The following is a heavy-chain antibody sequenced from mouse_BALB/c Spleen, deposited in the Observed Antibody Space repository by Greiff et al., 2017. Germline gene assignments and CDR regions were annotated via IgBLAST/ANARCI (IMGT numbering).Heavy chain of an antibody. CDR1: GYSFTSCYF. D-gene: IGHD2-1*01. V-gene: IGHV3-6*01. Sequence: EVKLMESGPGLVKPSQSLSLSCSVTGYSFTSCYFWYWIRQFPGNKLEWMGYISHDGSNNYNQSLNNRISITRDTSKNQFFLKLNSVTTEDTATYYCASGVIYPNWYLDVWGAGTTVTVSS. J-gene: IGHJ1*01. CDR2: ISHDGSN. CDR3: ASGVIYPNWYLDV.